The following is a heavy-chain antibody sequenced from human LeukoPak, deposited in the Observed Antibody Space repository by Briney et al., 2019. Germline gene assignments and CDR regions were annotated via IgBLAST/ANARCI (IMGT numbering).Heavy chain of an antibody. J-gene: IGHJ5*02. Sequence: GGSLRLSCAASGFTFSSYWMHWVRQAPGKGLVWVSRINSDGSSTSYADSVKGRFTISRDNAKNTLYLQMNGLRAEDTAVYYCARGSGSYPYNWFDPWGQGTLVTVSS. CDR1: GFTFSSYW. V-gene: IGHV3-74*01. CDR2: INSDGSST. CDR3: ARGSGSYPYNWFDP. D-gene: IGHD3-10*01.